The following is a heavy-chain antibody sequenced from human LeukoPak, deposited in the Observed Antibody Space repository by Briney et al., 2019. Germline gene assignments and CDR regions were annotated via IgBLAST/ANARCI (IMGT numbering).Heavy chain of an antibody. CDR1: GLTFSSYW. CDR2: IKQDGSEK. V-gene: IGHV3-7*01. CDR3: ARLADY. Sequence: PGGSLRLSCAASGLTFSSYWMSWVRQAPGKGLEWVANIKQDGSEKYYVDSVKGRFTISRDNAKNSLYLQMNSLRVEDTAIYYCARLADYWGQGTLVTVSS. J-gene: IGHJ4*02.